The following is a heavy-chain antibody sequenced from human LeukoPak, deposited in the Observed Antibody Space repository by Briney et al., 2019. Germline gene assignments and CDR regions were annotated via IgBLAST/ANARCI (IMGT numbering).Heavy chain of an antibody. CDR1: GGSXXXYY. CDR2: IYYTGST. V-gene: IGHV4-34*01. J-gene: IGHJ4*02. Sequence: XXXXGGSXXXYYWSWIRQPPGKGLEWIGSIYYTGSTYYNPSLKSRVTISLDTSKKQFSLNLNSVTAADTAVYYFGXYDSNSASIDYWGQGTLVTVSS. D-gene: IGHD6-6*01. CDR3: GXYDSNSASIDY.